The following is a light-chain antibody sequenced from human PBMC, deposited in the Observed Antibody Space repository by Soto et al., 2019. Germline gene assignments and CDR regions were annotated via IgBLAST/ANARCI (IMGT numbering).Light chain of an antibody. J-gene: IGLJ3*02. CDR2: RNN. CDR3: AAWDDSLSSPV. Sequence: QSVLTQPPSASGTPGQRVTISCSGSSSNIGINYVYWYQQLPGTAPKLLIYRNNQRPSGVPDRFSGSKSGTSASLAISGLRSEDEADYYCAAWDDSLSSPVFXGGTKVTVL. V-gene: IGLV1-47*01. CDR1: SSNIGINY.